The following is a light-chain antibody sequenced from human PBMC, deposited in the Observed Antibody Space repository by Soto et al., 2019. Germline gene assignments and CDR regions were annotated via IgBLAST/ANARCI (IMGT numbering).Light chain of an antibody. V-gene: IGLV6-57*02. Sequence: NFMLTQPHSVSESPGKTVTISCTGSSGSIASNYVQWYQQSPGSAPTTVIYEDNERPSGVPDRFSGSIDSSSNSASLTISGLKTEDEAHYYCQSYDSSDHVVFGGGTKVTVL. CDR1: SGSIASNY. CDR3: QSYDSSDHVV. CDR2: EDN. J-gene: IGLJ2*01.